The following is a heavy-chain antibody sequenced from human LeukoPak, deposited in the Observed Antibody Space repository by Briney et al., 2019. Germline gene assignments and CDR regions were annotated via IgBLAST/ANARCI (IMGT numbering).Heavy chain of an antibody. D-gene: IGHD4-23*01. V-gene: IGHV3-30*03. Sequence: SGGSLRLSCAASGFTFSSYGMHWVRQAPGKGLEWVAVISYDGSNKYYADSVKGRFTISRDNSKNTLHLQMNSLRAEDTAVYYCARDLTTVVAEHAFDIWGQGTMVTVSS. CDR1: GFTFSSYG. CDR3: ARDLTTVVAEHAFDI. J-gene: IGHJ3*02. CDR2: ISYDGSNK.